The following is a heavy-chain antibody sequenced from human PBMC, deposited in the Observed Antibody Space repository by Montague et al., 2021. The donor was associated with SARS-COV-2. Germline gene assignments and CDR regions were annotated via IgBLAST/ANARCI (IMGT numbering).Heavy chain of an antibody. CDR1: GGSISSDY. CDR3: TRKDRWNWFDP. CDR2: IYYRGTT. V-gene: IGHV4-59*01. J-gene: IGHJ5*02. D-gene: IGHD5-24*01. Sequence: SETLSLTCSVSGGSISSDYWSWIRQSPGKGLEWIGYIYYRGTTNYNPFLKSRVTLSVDTSKNQFSLKLISVTAADTAVYFCTRKDRWNWFDPWGQGVLVTVSS.